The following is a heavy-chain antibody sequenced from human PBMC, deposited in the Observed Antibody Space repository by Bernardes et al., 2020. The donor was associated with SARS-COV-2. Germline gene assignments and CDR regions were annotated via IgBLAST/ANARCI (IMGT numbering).Heavy chain of an antibody. CDR3: ARAEPTRWLLQLRYYYGMDV. D-gene: IGHD3-22*01. V-gene: IGHV3-53*01. J-gene: IGHJ6*02. CDR1: GFTVRSTY. CDR2: IYSGGST. Sequence: GGPLNLSCAASGFTVRSTYMSWVRQAPGPGLAWVSVIYSGGSTYYADSVKGRFTISRDNSKNTLYLQMNSLRAEDTAVYYCARAEPTRWLLQLRYYYGMDVWGQGTTVTVSS.